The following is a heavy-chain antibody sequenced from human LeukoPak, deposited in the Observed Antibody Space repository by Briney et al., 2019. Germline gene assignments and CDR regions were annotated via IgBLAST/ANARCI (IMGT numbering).Heavy chain of an antibody. V-gene: IGHV5-51*01. Sequence: GESLKISCKGSGYSFTSYWIGWVRQMPGKGLEWMGIIYPGDSDTRYSPSFQGQVTISADKSISTAYLQWSSLKASDTAMYYCARPLRDYGDYGYDAFDIWGQGTMVTVSS. J-gene: IGHJ3*02. D-gene: IGHD4-17*01. CDR3: ARPLRDYGDYGYDAFDI. CDR2: IYPGDSDT. CDR1: GYSFTSYW.